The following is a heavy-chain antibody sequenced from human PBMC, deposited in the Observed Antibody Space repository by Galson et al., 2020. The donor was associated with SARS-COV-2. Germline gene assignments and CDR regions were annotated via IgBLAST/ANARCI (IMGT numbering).Heavy chain of an antibody. J-gene: IGHJ3*02. V-gene: IGHV4-34*01. CDR2: INHSGST. CDR3: ASHHCSSTSCYAAFDI. Sequence: SATLSLTCAVYGGSFSGYYWSWIRQPPGKGLEWIGEINHSGSTNYNPSLKSRVTISVDTSKNQFSLKLSSVTAADTAVYYCASHHCSSTSCYAAFDIWGQGTMVTVSS. CDR1: GGSFSGYY. D-gene: IGHD2-2*01.